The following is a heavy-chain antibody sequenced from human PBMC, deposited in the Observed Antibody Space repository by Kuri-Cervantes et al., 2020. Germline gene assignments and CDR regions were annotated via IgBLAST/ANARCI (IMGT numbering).Heavy chain of an antibody. Sequence: ASVKVSCKASGYTFTGYGISWVRQAPGQGLEWMGWISAYDGNTNYAQKLQGRVTMTTDTSTSTAYMELRSLRSDDTAVYYCARDQGGYDPYYFDYWGQGTLVTVSS. CDR3: ARDQGGYDPYYFDY. CDR2: ISAYDGNT. CDR1: GYTFTGYG. J-gene: IGHJ4*02. D-gene: IGHD5-12*01. V-gene: IGHV1-18*01.